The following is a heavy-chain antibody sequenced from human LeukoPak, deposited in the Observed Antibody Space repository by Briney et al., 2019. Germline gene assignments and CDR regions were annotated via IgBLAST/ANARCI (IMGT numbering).Heavy chain of an antibody. CDR1: GFSVSSKS. J-gene: IGHJ3*02. CDR2: LYSGDDT. CDR3: TRSDPPAPI. D-gene: IGHD2-21*01. V-gene: IGHV3-53*01. Sequence: AGGSLRLSCVASGFSVSSKSISWVRQAPGKGLEWISVLYSGDDTDYADSVQGRFTISRDNSKNMVYLQMNSLRVEDTALYYCTRSDPPAPIWGQGTMVTVSS.